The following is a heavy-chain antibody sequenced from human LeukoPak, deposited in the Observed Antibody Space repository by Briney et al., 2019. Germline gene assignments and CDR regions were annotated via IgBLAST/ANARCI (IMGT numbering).Heavy chain of an antibody. CDR2: IKSKADGGTT. J-gene: IGHJ4*02. V-gene: IGHV3-15*01. D-gene: IGHD5-18*01. CDR3: STDTPWGTAMVH. Sequence: TGGSLRLSCAASGFTFSTYAMSWVRQAPGKGLEWVGHIKSKADGGTTDYAAPVKGIFTISRDDSKNTLYLQMSSLKTEDTAVYYCSTDTPWGTAMVHWGQGTLVTVSS. CDR1: GFTFSTYA.